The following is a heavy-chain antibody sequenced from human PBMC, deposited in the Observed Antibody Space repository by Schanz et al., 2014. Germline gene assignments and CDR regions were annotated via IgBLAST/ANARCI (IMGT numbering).Heavy chain of an antibody. V-gene: IGHV4-4*02. CDR1: GGSISSSNW. CDR3: ARRSVSPSGNSYGYVVAWFDP. D-gene: IGHD5-18*01. J-gene: IGHJ5*02. Sequence: QVQLQESGPGLVKPSGTLSLTCAVSGGSISSSNWWSWVRQPPGKGLEWIGEIYHSGSTNYKPSLRSRVTISPEKSKNQFSLKLRSVTAADTAVYYCARRSVSPSGNSYGYVVAWFDPWGQGTLVTVSS. CDR2: IYHSGST.